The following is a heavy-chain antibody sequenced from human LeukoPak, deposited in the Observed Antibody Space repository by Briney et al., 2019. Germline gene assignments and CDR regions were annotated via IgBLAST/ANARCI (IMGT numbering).Heavy chain of an antibody. CDR3: AGDTSGWYYPDY. D-gene: IGHD6-19*01. V-gene: IGHV3-23*01. Sequence: VSAISGSGGSTYYADSVKGRFTISRDNSKNTLNLQMNSLRAEDTAVYYCAGDTSGWYYPDYWGQGTLVTVSS. CDR2: ISGSGGST. J-gene: IGHJ4*02.